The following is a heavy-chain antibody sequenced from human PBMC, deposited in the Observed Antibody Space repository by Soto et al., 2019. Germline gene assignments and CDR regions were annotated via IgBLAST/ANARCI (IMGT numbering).Heavy chain of an antibody. V-gene: IGHV4-39*01. D-gene: IGHD2-21*01. CDR2: IYYSGST. CDR3: ARLARPPETRVDGKHSDY. J-gene: IGHJ4*02. Sequence: SQTLSLTCTVSGGSISSSSYYWGWIRQPPGKGLEWIGSIYYSGSTYYNPSLKSRVTISVDTSKNQFSLKLSSVTAADTAVYYCARLARPPETRVDGKHSDYWGQGTLVTVSS. CDR1: GGSISSSSYY.